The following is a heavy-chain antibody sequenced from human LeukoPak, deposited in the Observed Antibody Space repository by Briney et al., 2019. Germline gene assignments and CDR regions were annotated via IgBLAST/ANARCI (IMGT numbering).Heavy chain of an antibody. J-gene: IGHJ4*02. Sequence: GASVKVSCKASGYTFTGFHIHWVRQAPGQGLEWMGLINPNSGGTNYAQNFQGRVTMTRDTSISTAYMELIRLTSDDTAVYYCAKGGTGIDYWGQGTLVTVSS. CDR2: INPNSGGT. CDR3: AKGGTGIDY. V-gene: IGHV1-2*02. D-gene: IGHD3/OR15-3a*01. CDR1: GYTFTGFH.